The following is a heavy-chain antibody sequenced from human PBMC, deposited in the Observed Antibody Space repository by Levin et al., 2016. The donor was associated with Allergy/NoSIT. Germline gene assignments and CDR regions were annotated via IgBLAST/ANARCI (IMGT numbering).Heavy chain of an antibody. V-gene: IGHV3-21*01. J-gene: IGHJ6*02. D-gene: IGHD3-10*01. CDR1: GFTFSSYS. Sequence: GGSLRLSCAASGFTFSSYSMNWVRQAPGKGLEWVSSISSSSSYIYYADSVKGRFTISRDNAKNSLYLQMNSLRAEDTAVYYCARANPLKHYYDPFIFELDFRGLIEHYYGMDVWGQGTTVTVSS. CDR3: ARANPLKHYYDPFIFELDFRGLIEHYYGMDV. CDR2: ISSSSSYI.